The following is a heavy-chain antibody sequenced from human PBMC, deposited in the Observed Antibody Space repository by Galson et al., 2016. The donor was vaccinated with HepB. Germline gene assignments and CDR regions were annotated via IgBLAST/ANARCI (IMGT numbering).Heavy chain of an antibody. V-gene: IGHV1-3*01. CDR1: GYTFTSYV. CDR2: INAGNGYT. D-gene: IGHD6-19*01. J-gene: IGHJ1*01. CDR3: ARGARIAVDGTHFQH. Sequence: SVKVSCKASGYTFTSYVIHWVRQAPGQRLECMGWINAGNGYTKSAQRFQDRVSITRDTSASTAYMELSSLRSEDTALYFCARGARIAVDGTHFQHWGQGTQITVSS.